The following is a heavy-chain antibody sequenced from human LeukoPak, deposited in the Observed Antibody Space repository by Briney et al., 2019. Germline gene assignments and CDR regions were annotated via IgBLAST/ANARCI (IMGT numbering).Heavy chain of an antibody. CDR1: GYTLTELS. D-gene: IGHD4-23*01. CDR2: FDPEDGET. Sequence: ASVKVSCKVSGYTLTELSMHWVRQAPGKGLEWMGRFDPEDGETIYAQKFQGRVTMTADTSTDTVYMELSSLRSEDTAVYYCARGQGVTPYNWFDPWGQGTLVTVSS. V-gene: IGHV1-24*01. J-gene: IGHJ5*02. CDR3: ARGQGVTPYNWFDP.